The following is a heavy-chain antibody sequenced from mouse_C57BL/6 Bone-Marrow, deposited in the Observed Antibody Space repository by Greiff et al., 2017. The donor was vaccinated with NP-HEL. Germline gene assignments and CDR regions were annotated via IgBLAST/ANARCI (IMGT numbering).Heavy chain of an antibody. J-gene: IGHJ4*01. Sequence: EVQLVESGGGLVQPKGSLKLSCAASGFTFNTYDMHWVRQAPGQGLEWVARISSKSSNSATYYADSVKDRFTISRDESQSLLYLQMNDLEAEDRARDYCVRASRDYWGQGTSVTVSS. CDR3: VRASRDY. CDR1: GFTFNTYD. CDR2: ISSKSSNSAT. V-gene: IGHV10-3*01.